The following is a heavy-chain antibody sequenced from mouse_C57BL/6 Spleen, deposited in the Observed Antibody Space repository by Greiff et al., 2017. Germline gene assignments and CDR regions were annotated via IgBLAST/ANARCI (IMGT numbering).Heavy chain of an antibody. Sequence: VKLMESGPGLVQPSQSLSITCTVSGFSLTSYGVHWVRQSPGKGLEWLGVIWRGGSTDYNAAFMSRLSITKDNSKSQVFFKMNSLQADDTAIYYGAKEGDTAMDYWGQGTSVTVSS. CDR2: IWRGGST. V-gene: IGHV2-5*01. CDR1: GFSLTSYG. J-gene: IGHJ4*01. CDR3: AKEGDTAMDY.